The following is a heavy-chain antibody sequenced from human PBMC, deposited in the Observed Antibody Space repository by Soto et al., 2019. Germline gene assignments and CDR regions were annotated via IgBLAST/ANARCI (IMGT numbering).Heavy chain of an antibody. V-gene: IGHV3-23*01. D-gene: IGHD6-6*01. CDR2: ISGSGGST. Sequence: PGGSLRLSCAASGFTVSSYAMSWVRQAPGKGLEWVSAISGSGGSTYYADSVKGRFTISRDNSKNTLYLQMNSLRAEDTAVYYCARPIGGSSSSWFDPWGQGTPVTVSS. CDR3: ARPIGGSSSSWFDP. J-gene: IGHJ5*02. CDR1: GFTVSSYA.